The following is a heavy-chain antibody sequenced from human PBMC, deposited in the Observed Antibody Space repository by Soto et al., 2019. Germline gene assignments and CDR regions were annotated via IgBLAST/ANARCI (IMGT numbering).Heavy chain of an antibody. D-gene: IGHD6-19*01. V-gene: IGHV3-23*01. CDR1: GFTFSSYG. CDR2: ISVNGGKA. J-gene: IGHJ2*01. CDR3: AKDQWLVYWYFDL. Sequence: EVQLLESGGALVQPGGSLRLSCAASGFTFSSYGMTWVRQAPGKGLEWVSTISVNGGKAYYPDSVRGRFTISRDNSKNTLSLQMNSLGAEDTAVYYCAKDQWLVYWYFDLWGRGTLVTVSS.